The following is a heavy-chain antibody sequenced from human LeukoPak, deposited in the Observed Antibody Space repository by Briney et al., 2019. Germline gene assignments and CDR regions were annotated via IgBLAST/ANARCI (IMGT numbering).Heavy chain of an antibody. Sequence: ASVKVSCKASGGTFSSYAISWLRQAPRQGLEWMGGIIPIFGTANYAQKFQGRVTITTDESTSTAYMELSSLRSEDTAVYYCARPRRKGVDTAMVSPFDYWGQGTLVTVSS. CDR3: ARPRRKGVDTAMVSPFDY. D-gene: IGHD5-18*01. J-gene: IGHJ4*02. CDR1: GGTFSSYA. V-gene: IGHV1-69*05. CDR2: IIPIFGTA.